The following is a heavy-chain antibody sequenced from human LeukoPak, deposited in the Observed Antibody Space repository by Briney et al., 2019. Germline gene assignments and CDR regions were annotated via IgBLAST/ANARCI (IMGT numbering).Heavy chain of an antibody. CDR3: ARGATSNWAY. D-gene: IGHD1-26*01. CDR1: GASISDYY. Sequence: PSGTVSLTCTVSGASISDYYWSWIRQPPGKGLEWIGSIYYSGSTNYTSSLNSRVTISIDTSQTQFSLQLRSVTAADTAVYYCARGATSNWAYWGQGTLV. J-gene: IGHJ4*02. CDR2: IYYSGST. V-gene: IGHV4-59*01.